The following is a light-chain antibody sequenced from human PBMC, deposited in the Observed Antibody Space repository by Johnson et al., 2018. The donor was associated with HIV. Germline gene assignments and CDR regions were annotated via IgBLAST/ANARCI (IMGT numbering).Light chain of an antibody. CDR2: DNN. CDR3: GTWDGSLSLYV. CDR1: SSNIGNNY. J-gene: IGLJ1*01. V-gene: IGLV1-51*01. Sequence: QSVLTQPPSVSAAPGQKVTISCSGSSSNIGNNYVSWYQQFPEIAPKLLIYDNNKRPSGIPDRFSGSKSGTSATLDITGLQTGDEAEYYRGTWDGSLSLYVFGPGTKVTVL.